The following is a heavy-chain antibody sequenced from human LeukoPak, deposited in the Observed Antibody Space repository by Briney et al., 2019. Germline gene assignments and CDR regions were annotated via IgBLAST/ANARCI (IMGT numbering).Heavy chain of an antibody. Sequence: SVKVSCKASGGTFSSYAISWVRQAPGQGLEWMGGIIPIFGTANYAQKFQGRVAITADESTSTAYMELSSLRSEDTAVYYCARVSGWYHNGYYGMDVWGQGTTVTVSS. CDR3: ARVSGWYHNGYYGMDV. CDR1: GGTFSSYA. CDR2: IIPIFGTA. J-gene: IGHJ6*02. V-gene: IGHV1-69*13. D-gene: IGHD6-19*01.